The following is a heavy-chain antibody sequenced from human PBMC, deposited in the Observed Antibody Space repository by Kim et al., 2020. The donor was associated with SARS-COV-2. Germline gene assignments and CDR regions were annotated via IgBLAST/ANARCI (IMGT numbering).Heavy chain of an antibody. CDR1: GFTFSSYA. J-gene: IGHJ6*02. CDR3: AKDFKRGSGSYYNIYYYYYGMDV. D-gene: IGHD3-10*01. CDR2: ISGSGGST. Sequence: GGSLRLSCAASGFTFSSYAMSWVRQAPGKGLEWVSAISGSGGSTYYADSVKGRFTISRDNSKNTLYLQMNSLRAEDTAVYYCAKDFKRGSGSYYNIYYYYYGMDVWGQGTTVTVSS. V-gene: IGHV3-23*01.